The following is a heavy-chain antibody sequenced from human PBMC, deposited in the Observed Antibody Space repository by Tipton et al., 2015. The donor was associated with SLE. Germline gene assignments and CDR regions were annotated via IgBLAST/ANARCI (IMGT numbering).Heavy chain of an antibody. Sequence: TLSLTCAVSGYSISSGYYWGWIRQPPGKGLEWIGSIYHSGSTYYNPSLKSRVTISVDTSKNQFSLKLSSVTAADTAVYYCARDEWFDPWGQGTLVTVSS. V-gene: IGHV4-38-2*02. CDR2: IYHSGST. CDR3: ARDEWFDP. CDR1: GYSISSGYY. J-gene: IGHJ5*02.